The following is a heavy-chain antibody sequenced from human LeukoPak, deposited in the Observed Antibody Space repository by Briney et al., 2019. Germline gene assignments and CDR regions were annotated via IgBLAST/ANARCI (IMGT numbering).Heavy chain of an antibody. CDR2: TYYRSKWYN. V-gene: IGHV6-1*01. CDR3: ARGEDSSGYAY. J-gene: IGHJ4*02. D-gene: IGHD3-22*01. CDR1: GDSFSSNSAA. Sequence: SQTLSLTCAISGDSFSSNSAAWNCISQSPSRGLEWLGRTYYRSKWYNDYAVSVKSRITINPDTSKNQFSLQLNSVTPEDTAVYYCARGEDSSGYAYWGQGTLVTVSS.